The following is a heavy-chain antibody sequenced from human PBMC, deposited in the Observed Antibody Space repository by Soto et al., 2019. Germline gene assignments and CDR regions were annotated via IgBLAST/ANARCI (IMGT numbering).Heavy chain of an antibody. J-gene: IGHJ3*02. D-gene: IGHD2-8*01. CDR3: ARELTLAGQGAFDI. CDR1: GLTVSSSY. CDR2: IESGGGT. Sequence: PGGSLRLSCAASGLTVSSSYMTWVRQAPGRGLDWVSLIESGGGTYYADAVKGRFTISRDNSKNTLYLQMNSLTVEDTAMYYCARELTLAGQGAFDIWGQGTMVTVSS. V-gene: IGHV3-66*01.